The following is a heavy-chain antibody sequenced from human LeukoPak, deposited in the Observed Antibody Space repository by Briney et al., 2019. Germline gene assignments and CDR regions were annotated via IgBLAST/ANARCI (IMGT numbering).Heavy chain of an antibody. CDR3: ARSFDWNYDL. CDR2: IFYSGST. V-gene: IGHV4-59*05. Sequence: PSETLSLTCTVSGGSISSYYWNWIRQPPGKGLEWIGSIFYSGSTSYNPSLKSRVAISVDTSKNQFSLKLSSVTAADTAVYFCARSFDWNYDLWGRGTLVTVSS. J-gene: IGHJ2*01. CDR1: GGSISSYY. D-gene: IGHD3-16*02.